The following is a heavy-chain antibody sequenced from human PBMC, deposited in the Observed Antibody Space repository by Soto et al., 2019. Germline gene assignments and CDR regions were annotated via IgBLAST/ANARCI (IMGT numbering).Heavy chain of an antibody. CDR2: INHSGST. CDR1: GGSFSGYY. J-gene: IGHJ6*03. V-gene: IGHV4-34*01. D-gene: IGHD3-16*02. Sequence: SETLSLTCAVYGGSFSGYYWSWIRQPPGKGLEWIGEINHSGSTNYNPSLKSRVTISVDTSKNQFSLKLSSVTAADTAVYYCARGPSGYDYIWGSYPEKVYYYYMDVWGKGTTVTVSS. CDR3: ARGPSGYDYIWGSYPEKVYYYYMDV.